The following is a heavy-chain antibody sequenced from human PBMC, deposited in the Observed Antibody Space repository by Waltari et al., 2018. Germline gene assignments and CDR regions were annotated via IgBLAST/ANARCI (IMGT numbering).Heavy chain of an antibody. J-gene: IGHJ5*02. V-gene: IGHV4-61*02. CDR1: GGSINSEFYY. CDR2: IYTSGDT. CDR3: ARDLRHPSYYDFSFDT. D-gene: IGHD3-3*01. Sequence: VELQESGPGLVKPSQTLSLTCSVSGGSINSEFYYWNWIRQPAGKGMEWIGRIYTSGDTNYNPSLTTRVSISVDTSRNQFSLKLTSVTAADTAVYYCARDLRHPSYYDFSFDTWGQGSLVTVSS.